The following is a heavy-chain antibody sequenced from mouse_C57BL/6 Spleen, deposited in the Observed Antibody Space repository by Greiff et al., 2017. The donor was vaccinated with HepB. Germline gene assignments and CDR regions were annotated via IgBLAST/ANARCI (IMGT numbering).Heavy chain of an antibody. J-gene: IGHJ4*01. D-gene: IGHD2-4*01. Sequence: EVQGVESGGGLVKPGGSLKLSCAASGFTFSSYAMSWVRQTPEKRLEWVATISDGGSYTYYPDNVKGRFTISRDNAKNNLYLQMSHLKSEDTAMYYCARDKRVYDYDGYAMDYWGQGTSVTVSS. CDR2: ISDGGSYT. V-gene: IGHV5-4*01. CDR3: ARDKRVYDYDGYAMDY. CDR1: GFTFSSYA.